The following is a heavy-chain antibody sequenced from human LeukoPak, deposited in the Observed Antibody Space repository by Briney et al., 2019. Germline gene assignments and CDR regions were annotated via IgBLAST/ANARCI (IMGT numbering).Heavy chain of an antibody. CDR2: ISGSGGST. Sequence: GGSLRLSCAASGFTFSSYAMSWVRQAPGKGLEWVSAISGSGGSTYYADSVKGRFTISRDNSKNTLYLQMNSLRAEDTAVYYCATTKGDIVVVVADNWFDPWGQGTLVTVSS. J-gene: IGHJ5*02. CDR3: ATTKGDIVVVVADNWFDP. V-gene: IGHV3-23*01. CDR1: GFTFSSYA. D-gene: IGHD2-15*01.